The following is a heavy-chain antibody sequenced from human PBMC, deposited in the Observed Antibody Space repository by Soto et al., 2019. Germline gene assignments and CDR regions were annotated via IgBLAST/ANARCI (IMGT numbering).Heavy chain of an antibody. V-gene: IGHV4-39*02. CDR1: GDSISSSISY. CDR2: IHYSGST. D-gene: IGHD3-9*01. CDR3: AKDRYFDSYYFDY. Sequence: SETLSLTCTVSGDSISSSISYWGWIRQPPGRGLEWIGSIHYSGSTYYSPSLKSRVTLSVDTSKNKFSLNLSAVSAADTAVYYCAKDRYFDSYYFDYWGQGTRVTVSS. J-gene: IGHJ4*02.